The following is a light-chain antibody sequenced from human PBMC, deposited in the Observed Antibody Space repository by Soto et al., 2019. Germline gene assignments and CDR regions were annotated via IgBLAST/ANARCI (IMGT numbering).Light chain of an antibody. CDR3: QSYDSSLRGNDV. J-gene: IGLJ1*01. CDR1: SSNIGAGYD. Sequence: QSVLTQPPSVSGAPGQRVTISCTGISSNIGAGYDVHWYQQLPGTAPKLLIYGNSNRPSGVPDRFSGSKSGTSASLAITGLQAEDEADYYCQSYDSSLRGNDVFGTGTKLTVL. V-gene: IGLV1-40*01. CDR2: GNS.